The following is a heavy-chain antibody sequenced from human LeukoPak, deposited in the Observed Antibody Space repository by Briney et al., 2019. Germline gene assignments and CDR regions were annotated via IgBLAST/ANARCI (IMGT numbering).Heavy chain of an antibody. CDR1: GGSISSGGYY. CDR3: ARGWFGEFYFDY. D-gene: IGHD3-10*01. Sequence: TSETLSLTCTVSGGSISSGGYYWSWIRQHPGKGLEWIGYIYYSGSTYCNPSLKSRVTISVETSKNPFSLRLSSVTAADTAVYYCARGWFGEFYFDYWGQGTLVAVSS. V-gene: IGHV4-31*03. CDR2: IYYSGST. J-gene: IGHJ4*02.